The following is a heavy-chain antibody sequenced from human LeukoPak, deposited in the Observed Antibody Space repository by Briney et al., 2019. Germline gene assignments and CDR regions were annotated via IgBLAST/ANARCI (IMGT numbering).Heavy chain of an antibody. Sequence: PSETLSLTCAVSGGSISSGGYSWSWIRQPPGKGLEWIGYIYHSGSTYYNPSLKSRVTISVDRSKNQFSLKLSSVTAADTAVYYGARGNDYVWGSYRRPFYNGSDPGGQGTRVTVPS. CDR3: ARGNDYVWGSYRRPFYNGSDP. D-gene: IGHD3-16*02. J-gene: IGHJ5*02. V-gene: IGHV4-30-2*01. CDR1: GGSISSGGYS. CDR2: IYHSGST.